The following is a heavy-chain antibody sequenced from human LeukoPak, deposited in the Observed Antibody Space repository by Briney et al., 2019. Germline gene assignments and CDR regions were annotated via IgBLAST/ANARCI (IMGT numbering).Heavy chain of an antibody. CDR3: ARDSRDAFDI. J-gene: IGHJ3*02. CDR1: GFTFSSYG. CDR2: ISGSGGST. V-gene: IGHV3-23*01. Sequence: PGGSLRLSCAASGFTFSSYGMSWVRQAPGKGLEWVSGISGSGGSTYYADSVKGRFTISRDNSKNTLYLQMNSLRAEDTAVYYCARDSRDAFDIWGQGTMVTVSS. D-gene: IGHD6-13*01.